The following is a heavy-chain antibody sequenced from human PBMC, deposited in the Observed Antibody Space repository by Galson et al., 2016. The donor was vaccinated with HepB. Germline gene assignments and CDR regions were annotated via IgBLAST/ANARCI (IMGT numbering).Heavy chain of an antibody. CDR2: INADGTST. Sequence: SLRLSCAASGFAFRSYWMHWVRQAPGEGLVWVSRINADGTSTTYADSVKGRFTISRDNAKNTLYLQMNSLRVDDTAVYYCARVIAVAGSSPYDYWGQGTLVTVSS. J-gene: IGHJ4*02. CDR3: ARVIAVAGSSPYDY. D-gene: IGHD6-19*01. CDR1: GFAFRSYW. V-gene: IGHV3-74*03.